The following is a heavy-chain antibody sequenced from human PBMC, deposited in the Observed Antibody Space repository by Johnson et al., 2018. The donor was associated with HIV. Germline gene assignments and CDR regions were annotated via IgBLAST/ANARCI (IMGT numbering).Heavy chain of an antibody. CDR2: IRYDGSNK. J-gene: IGHJ3*02. V-gene: IGHV3-30*02. D-gene: IGHD6-6*01. CDR1: GFTFSSYG. Sequence: QVQLVESGGGVVQPGGSLRLSCAASGFTFSSYGMHWVRQAPGKGLEWVAFIRYDGSNKYYADSVKGRFTISRDNAKNSLYLQMNSLRAEDTALYYCARDQYSTSDDDAFDIWGQGTMVTVSS. CDR3: ARDQYSTSDDDAFDI.